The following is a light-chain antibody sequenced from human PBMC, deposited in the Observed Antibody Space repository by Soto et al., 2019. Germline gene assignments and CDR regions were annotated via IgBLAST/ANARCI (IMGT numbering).Light chain of an antibody. V-gene: IGKV3-15*01. Sequence: EIVMTQSPATLSVSPGESATLCCRASQNIRSHLAWYQLRPGQAPRLLIYASSTRATGIPARFSGSGSGTEFTLTISSLQSEDFALYFCQQYNVWPGWTFGQGTKVGVK. J-gene: IGKJ1*01. CDR3: QQYNVWPGWT. CDR2: ASS. CDR1: QNIRSH.